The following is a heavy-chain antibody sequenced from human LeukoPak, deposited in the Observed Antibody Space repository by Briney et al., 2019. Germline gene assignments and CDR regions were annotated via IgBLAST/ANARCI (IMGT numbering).Heavy chain of an antibody. V-gene: IGHV3-53*01. CDR1: GFTVSSNY. CDR2: IYSGGST. Sequence: TGGSLRLSCVASGFTVSSNYMSWVRQAPGKGLEWVSVIYSGGSTYYADSVKGRFTISRDNSKNTLYLQMNSLRAEDTAVYYCARERTYYFDYWGQGTLVTVSS. J-gene: IGHJ4*02. CDR3: ARERTYYFDY.